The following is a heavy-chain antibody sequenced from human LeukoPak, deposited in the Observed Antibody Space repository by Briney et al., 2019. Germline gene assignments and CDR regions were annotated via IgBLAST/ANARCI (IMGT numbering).Heavy chain of an antibody. J-gene: IGHJ4*02. CDR2: IYYSGST. V-gene: IGHV4-4*02. Sequence: SETLSLTCAVSGGSISSSNWWSWVRQPPGKGLEWIGYIYYSGSTHYKPSLKSRVTISVDTSKNQFSLKLNSVTAADTAVYYCARGFDYYDSNGSAYWGQGTLVTVSS. CDR1: GGSISSSNW. D-gene: IGHD3-22*01. CDR3: ARGFDYYDSNGSAY.